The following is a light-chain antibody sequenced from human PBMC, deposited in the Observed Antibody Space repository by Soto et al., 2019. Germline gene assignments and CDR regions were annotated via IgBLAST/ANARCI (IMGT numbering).Light chain of an antibody. CDR3: QQYGSSPLT. CDR1: QSVSSSY. J-gene: IGKJ4*01. CDR2: GAS. Sequence: TQSPGTLSLSPGERATLSCRASQSVSSSYLAWYQQKPGQAPRLLIYGASSRATGIPDRFSGSGSGTDFTLTISRLEPEDFEVYYCQQYGSSPLTFGGGTQVDIX. V-gene: IGKV3-20*01.